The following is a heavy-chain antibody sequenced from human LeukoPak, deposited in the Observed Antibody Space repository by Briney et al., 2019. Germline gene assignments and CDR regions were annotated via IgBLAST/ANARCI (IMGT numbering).Heavy chain of an antibody. D-gene: IGHD2-15*01. J-gene: IGHJ3*02. Sequence: GGSLRLSCAASGFTVSSTYMSWVRQAPGKGLEWVSAISASGGSTYYADSMKGRFTIPRDNSKNTLYLQMNSLRAEDTAVYYCARACSGGSCYLAAFDIWGQGTMVTVSS. CDR2: ISASGGST. CDR1: GFTVSSTY. V-gene: IGHV3-23*01. CDR3: ARACSGGSCYLAAFDI.